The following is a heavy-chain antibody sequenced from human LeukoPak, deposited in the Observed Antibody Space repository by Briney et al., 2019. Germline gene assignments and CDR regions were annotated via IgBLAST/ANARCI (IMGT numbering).Heavy chain of an antibody. Sequence: GASVKVSCKASGYTFTGYYMHWVRQAPGQGLEWMGWINPNSGGTNYAQKFQGRVTMTRDTSISTAYMELSRLRSDDTAVYYCARDAIVLMVYAIPRVNWFDPWGQGTLVTVSS. D-gene: IGHD2-8*01. CDR2: INPNSGGT. V-gene: IGHV1-2*02. CDR3: ARDAIVLMVYAIPRVNWFDP. CDR1: GYTFTGYY. J-gene: IGHJ5*02.